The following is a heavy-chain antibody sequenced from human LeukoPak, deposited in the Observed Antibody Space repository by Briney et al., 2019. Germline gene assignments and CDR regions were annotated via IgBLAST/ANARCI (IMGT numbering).Heavy chain of an antibody. CDR1: GFTFTSSA. Sequence: ASVKVSCKASGFTFTSSAVQWVRQARGQRLEWIGWIVVGSGNTNYAQKFQERVTITRDMSTSTAYMELSSLRSEDTAVYCCAADWSLSGDCYSCLGYWGQGTLVTVSS. CDR2: IVVGSGNT. CDR3: AADWSLSGDCYSCLGY. J-gene: IGHJ4*02. D-gene: IGHD2-21*02. V-gene: IGHV1-58*01.